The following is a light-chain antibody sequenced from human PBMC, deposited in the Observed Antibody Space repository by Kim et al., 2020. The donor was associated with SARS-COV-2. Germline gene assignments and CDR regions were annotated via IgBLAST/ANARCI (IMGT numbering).Light chain of an antibody. CDR2: GDN. CDR1: NNDVRSHDL. CDR3: CSYANGGTWV. Sequence: GQSITNSCSGTNNDVRSHDLVSWYQHHPGTAPKLVIYGDNQRPSGVSSRFSGSKSGNTASLTISGLQPEDEADYYCCSYANGGTWVFGGGTKLTVL. V-gene: IGLV2-23*01. J-gene: IGLJ3*02.